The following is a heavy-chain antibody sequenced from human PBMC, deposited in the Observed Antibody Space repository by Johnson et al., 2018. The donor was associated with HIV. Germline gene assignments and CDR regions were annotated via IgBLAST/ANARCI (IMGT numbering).Heavy chain of an antibody. Sequence: VQLVESGGGLVQPGGSLRLSCAASGFSFSSYAMGWVRQAPGKGLEWVSTIGGGGGSTYFADPVKGRFTISRDHSKSTLSLQMNRLRAEDAAVYYCVKYGGGGTYFSAFDIWGQGTKVTVSS. CDR1: GFSFSSYA. CDR2: IGGGGGST. D-gene: IGHD1-26*01. J-gene: IGHJ3*02. CDR3: VKYGGGGTYFSAFDI. V-gene: IGHV3-23*04.